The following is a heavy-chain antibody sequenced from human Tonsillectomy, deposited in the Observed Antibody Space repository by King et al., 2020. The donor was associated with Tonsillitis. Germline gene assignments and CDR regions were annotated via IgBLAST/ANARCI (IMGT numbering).Heavy chain of an antibody. Sequence: VQLVESGGGVVQSGGSLRLSCAASGFTFSRSALHWVRQAPGKGLEWVAVISFDGIRTHYADSVKGRFTVSRDNSKNTLYLQMNSLRPEDTAVFYCAREGGHDYIKYINYYYYYFMDVWGKGTTVTVSS. V-gene: IGHV3-30*07. J-gene: IGHJ6*03. CDR1: GFTFSRSA. D-gene: IGHD4-11*01. CDR2: ISFDGIRT. CDR3: AREGGHDYIKYINYYYYYFMDV.